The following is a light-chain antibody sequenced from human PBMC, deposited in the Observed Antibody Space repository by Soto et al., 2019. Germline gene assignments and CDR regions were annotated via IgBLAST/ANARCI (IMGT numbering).Light chain of an antibody. Sequence: EIVMTQSPASLSVSPGDGVTLSCRASQSVASNVAWYQQKPGQGPRLLIHGASTRAAGVPARFSGSGSATDFTLTISSLQSEDFAVYYCQQYHNWPPQYTFGHGTKLQIK. V-gene: IGKV3-15*01. CDR3: QQYHNWPPQYT. CDR2: GAS. CDR1: QSVASN. J-gene: IGKJ2*01.